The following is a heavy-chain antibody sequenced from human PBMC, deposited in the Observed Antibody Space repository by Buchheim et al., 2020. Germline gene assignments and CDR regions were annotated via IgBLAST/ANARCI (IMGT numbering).Heavy chain of an antibody. V-gene: IGHV3-7*03. CDR2: IKQDGTEK. CDR3: AKVRDIVLMVYAPGGPFDY. J-gene: IGHJ4*02. Sequence: EVQLVESGGGLVQPGGSLRLSCAASGFTFNKNWMSWFRQAPGKGLEWVANIKQDGTEKYYVDSVKGRFTISRDNSKNTLYLQMNSLRAEDTAVYYCAKVRDIVLMVYAPGGPFDYWGQGTL. CDR1: GFTFNKNW. D-gene: IGHD2-8*01.